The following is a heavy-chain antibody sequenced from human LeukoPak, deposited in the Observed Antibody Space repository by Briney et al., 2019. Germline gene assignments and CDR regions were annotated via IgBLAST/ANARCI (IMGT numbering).Heavy chain of an antibody. CDR2: IRKGSSDK. V-gene: IGHV3-30*02. CDR3: AKEDLSPFDY. J-gene: IGHJ4*02. Sequence: GGSLRLSCAASGFTFSNYGMHWVRQSPAKGLEWVAFIRKGSSDKYYGDSVKGRFTVSRDDSKDTLYLQMNSLRSEDTAVYYCAKEDLSPFDYWGQGTLVTVSS. CDR1: GFTFSNYG.